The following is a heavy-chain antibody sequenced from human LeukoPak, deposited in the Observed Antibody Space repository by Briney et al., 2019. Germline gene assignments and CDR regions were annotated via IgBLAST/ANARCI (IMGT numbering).Heavy chain of an antibody. V-gene: IGHV3-30*04. D-gene: IGHD5-24*01. CDR1: GFTFISYA. Sequence: PGGSLRLSCAASGFTFISYAMHWVRQAPGKGLEWVAVISYDGSNKYYADSVKGRFTISRDNSKNTLYLQMNSLRAEDTAVYYCARGNMVGYTDFDYWGQGTLVTVSS. J-gene: IGHJ4*02. CDR2: ISYDGSNK. CDR3: ARGNMVGYTDFDY.